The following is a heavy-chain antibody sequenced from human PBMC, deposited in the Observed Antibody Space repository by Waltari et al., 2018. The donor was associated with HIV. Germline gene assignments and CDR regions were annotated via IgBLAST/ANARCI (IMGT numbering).Heavy chain of an antibody. CDR3: ARDDHLYFDY. J-gene: IGHJ4*02. CDR2: IWYDGSNK. CDR1: GFTFSSYG. V-gene: IGHV3-33*01. Sequence: QVQLVESGGGVVQPGRSLRLSCAASGFTFSSYGLHWVRQAPGKGLEWVAVIWYDGSNKYYADSVKGRFTISRDNSKNTLYLQMNSLRAEDTAVYYCARDDHLYFDYWGQGTLVTVSS.